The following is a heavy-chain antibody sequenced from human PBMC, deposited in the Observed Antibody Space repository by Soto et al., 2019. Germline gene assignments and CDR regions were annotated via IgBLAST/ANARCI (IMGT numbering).Heavy chain of an antibody. V-gene: IGHV4-4*07. Sequence: QVQLQESGPALVKPSETLSLTCTVSGASISNYYWSWIRQPAGKGLEWIGRIYARGNTNYNPSLKSRVTMSVDTSKPQFSLNLNSVTAADTAVYYCARESRSAAGTVEYWGQGTLVTVSS. J-gene: IGHJ4*02. D-gene: IGHD6-13*01. CDR1: GASISNYY. CDR2: IYARGNT. CDR3: ARESRSAAGTVEY.